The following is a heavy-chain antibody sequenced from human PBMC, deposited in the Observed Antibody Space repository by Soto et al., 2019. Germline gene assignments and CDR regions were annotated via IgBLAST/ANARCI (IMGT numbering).Heavy chain of an antibody. D-gene: IGHD3-10*01. CDR1: GGSISSYY. V-gene: IGHV4-59*01. J-gene: IGHJ6*02. CDR2: IYYSGST. Sequence: SETLSLTCTVSGGSISSYYWSWIRQPPGKGLEWIGYIYYSGSTNYNPSLKSRVTISVDTSKNQFSLKLSSVTAAGTAVYYCARATYGSGSYYKYYYYYGMDVWGQGTTVTVSS. CDR3: ARATYGSGSYYKYYYYYGMDV.